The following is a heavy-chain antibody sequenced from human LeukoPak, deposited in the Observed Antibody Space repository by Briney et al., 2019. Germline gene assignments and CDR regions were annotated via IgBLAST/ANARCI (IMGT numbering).Heavy chain of an antibody. V-gene: IGHV4-59*08. CDR1: GGSISSYY. D-gene: IGHD5-24*01. J-gene: IGHJ4*02. CDR2: IYYSGST. CDR3: ASLTVGEMATITDY. Sequence: SETLSLTCTVSGGSISSYYWSWIRQPPGKGLEWIGYIYYSGSTNYNPSLKRRVAISVDTSKNQFSLKLSSVTAADTAVYYCASLTVGEMATITDYWGQGTLVTVSS.